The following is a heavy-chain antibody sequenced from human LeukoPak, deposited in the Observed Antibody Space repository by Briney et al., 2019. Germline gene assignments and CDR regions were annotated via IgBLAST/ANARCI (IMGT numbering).Heavy chain of an antibody. J-gene: IGHJ4*02. CDR1: GGSISNGGYS. CDR2: IYHSGST. CDR3: ARGDYGSGSYPFLFDY. V-gene: IGHV4-30-2*01. D-gene: IGHD3-10*01. Sequence: SETLSLTCAVSGGSISNGGYSWSWIRQPLGKGLEWIGYIYHSGSTYYKPSLKSRVTISVDRSKNQFSLKLSSVTAADTAVYYCARGDYGSGSYPFLFDYWGQGTLVTVSS.